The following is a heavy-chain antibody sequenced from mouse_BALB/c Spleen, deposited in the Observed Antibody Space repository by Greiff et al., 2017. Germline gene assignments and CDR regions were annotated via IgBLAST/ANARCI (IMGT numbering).Heavy chain of an antibody. CDR3: ARTGTLGRGCAY. D-gene: IGHD4-1*01. Sequence: VQLQQSGAELVKPGASVKLSCTASGFNIKDTYMHWVKQRPEQGLEWIGRIDPANGNTKYDPKFQGKATITADTSSNTAYLQLSSLTSEDTAVYYCARTGTLGRGCAYWGQGTLVTVSA. V-gene: IGHV14-3*02. CDR2: IDPANGNT. CDR1: GFNIKDTY. J-gene: IGHJ3*01.